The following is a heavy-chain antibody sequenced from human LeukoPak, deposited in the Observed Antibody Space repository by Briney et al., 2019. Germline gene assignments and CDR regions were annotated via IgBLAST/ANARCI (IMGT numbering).Heavy chain of an antibody. CDR1: GFTFSSYD. CDR3: AKAKGLQLHDAFDI. CDR2: ISGSGGST. V-gene: IGHV3-23*01. J-gene: IGHJ3*02. D-gene: IGHD5-24*01. Sequence: GGSLRLSCAASGFTFSSYDMSWVRQAPGKGLEWVSAISGSGGSTYYADSVKGRFAISRDNSQNTLCLQMNSLRAEDTAVYYCAKAKGLQLHDAFDIWGQGTMVIVSS.